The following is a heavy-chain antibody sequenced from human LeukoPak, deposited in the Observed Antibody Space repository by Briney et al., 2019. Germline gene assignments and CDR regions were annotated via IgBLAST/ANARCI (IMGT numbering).Heavy chain of an antibody. V-gene: IGHV4-34*01. D-gene: IGHD3-22*01. CDR1: GGSFSGYY. Sequence: SETLSLTCAVYGGSFSGYYWSWLRQPPGKGLEWIGEINHSGSTNYNPSLKSRVTISVDTSKNQFSLKLSSVTAADTAVYYCARHYYDSSGSTTWDYWGQGTLVTVSS. CDR2: INHSGST. CDR3: ARHYYDSSGSTTWDY. J-gene: IGHJ4*02.